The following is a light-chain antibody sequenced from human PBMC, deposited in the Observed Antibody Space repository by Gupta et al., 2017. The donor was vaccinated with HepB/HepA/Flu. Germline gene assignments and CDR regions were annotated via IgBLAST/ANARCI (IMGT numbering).Light chain of an antibody. Sequence: EIVLTQSPGTLSLSPGERATLSCRASQSVSNRYLAWYQQKPGQAPRLLIYAASSRATGIPDRFSGSGSGTDFTLAISRLEPEDSAVYHCHQYGSSPWTFGQGTRVEI. J-gene: IGKJ1*01. V-gene: IGKV3-20*01. CDR1: QSVSNRY. CDR2: AAS. CDR3: HQYGSSPWT.